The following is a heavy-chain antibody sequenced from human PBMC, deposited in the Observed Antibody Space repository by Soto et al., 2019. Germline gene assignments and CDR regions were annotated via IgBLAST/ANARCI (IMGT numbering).Heavy chain of an antibody. CDR3: ASTLSGSSWLRQAYHFDY. CDR2: IIPIFGTA. Sequence: QVQLVQSGAEVKKPGSSVKVSCKASGGTFSSYAISWVRQAPGQGLEWMGGIIPIFGTANYAQKFQGRVTITADESTSTAYMELSSLRSEDTAVYYCASTLSGSSWLRQAYHFDYWGQGTLVTVSS. D-gene: IGHD6-13*01. V-gene: IGHV1-69*01. J-gene: IGHJ4*02. CDR1: GGTFSSYA.